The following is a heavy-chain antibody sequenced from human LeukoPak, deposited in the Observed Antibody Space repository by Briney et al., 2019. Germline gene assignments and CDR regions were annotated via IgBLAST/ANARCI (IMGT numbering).Heavy chain of an antibody. CDR3: AKDPLQQLVPLGDY. D-gene: IGHD6-13*01. Sequence: RPGGSLRLSCAASGFTFSSYAMSWVRQAPGKGLEWVSAISGSGGSTYYADSVKGRFTISRDNSKNTLYLQMNSLRAEDTAVYCCAKDPLQQLVPLGDYWGQGTLVTVSS. CDR2: ISGSGGST. CDR1: GFTFSSYA. J-gene: IGHJ4*02. V-gene: IGHV3-23*01.